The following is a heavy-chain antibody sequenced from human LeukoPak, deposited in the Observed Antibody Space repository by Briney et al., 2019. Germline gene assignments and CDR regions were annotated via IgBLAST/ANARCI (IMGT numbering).Heavy chain of an antibody. CDR2: MGISTDNT. V-gene: IGHV3-23*01. Sequence: PGGSLRLSCAASGFTFSSCAMTWVRQPPGKGLEWVSTMGISTDNTYYADSVKGRFTISRDNSKNTLYLQLNSLRAEDTATYHCVKGERLQPDDYWGQGTLVTVSS. CDR1: GFTFSSCA. D-gene: IGHD6-25*01. CDR3: VKGERLQPDDY. J-gene: IGHJ4*02.